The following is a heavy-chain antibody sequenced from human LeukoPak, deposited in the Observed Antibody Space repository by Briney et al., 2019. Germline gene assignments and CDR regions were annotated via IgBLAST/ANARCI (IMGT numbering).Heavy chain of an antibody. D-gene: IGHD3-3*01. CDR1: TFTFSRYW. CDR2: INSDGTNT. V-gene: IGHV3-74*01. J-gene: IGHJ4*02. CDR3: ARDRAAFGVVQVGY. Sequence: QPGGSLRLSCAASTFTFSRYWMHWVRQAPGKGLVWVSRINSDGTNTYYADSVKGRFTISRDNTKNTLCLQMNSLRTEDTAVYYCARDRAAFGVVQVGYWGQGTLVTVSS.